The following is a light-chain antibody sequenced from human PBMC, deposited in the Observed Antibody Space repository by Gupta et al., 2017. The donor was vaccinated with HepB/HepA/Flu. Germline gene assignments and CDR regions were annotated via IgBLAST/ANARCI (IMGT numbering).Light chain of an antibody. CDR3: QQDYSTSGT. Sequence: DIQMTKAPSTLSASVGDRVTITCRASQSISNWLAWYQQKPGQAPKLLIQKSSSLESGVPSRFSGSGSGTXFTLTIXSLHPDDSATYYCQQDYSTSGTFGXGTKVEIK. V-gene: IGKV1-5*03. J-gene: IGKJ1*01. CDR1: QSISNW. CDR2: KSS.